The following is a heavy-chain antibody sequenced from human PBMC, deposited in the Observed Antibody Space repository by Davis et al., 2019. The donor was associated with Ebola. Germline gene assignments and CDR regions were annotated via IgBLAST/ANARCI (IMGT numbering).Heavy chain of an antibody. Sequence: SGPTLVKPTQTLTLTCTFSGFSLRTSGLCVSWIRQPPGKALEWLALLDWDDDKYYSTSLKTRLTISKDTSKNQVVPTMTNMDPVDTATYYCARIRGYSGFRYYYYGMDVWGQGTTVTVSS. D-gene: IGHD5-12*01. V-gene: IGHV2-70*01. CDR3: ARIRGYSGFRYYYYGMDV. CDR1: GFSLRTSGLC. J-gene: IGHJ6*02. CDR2: LDWDDDK.